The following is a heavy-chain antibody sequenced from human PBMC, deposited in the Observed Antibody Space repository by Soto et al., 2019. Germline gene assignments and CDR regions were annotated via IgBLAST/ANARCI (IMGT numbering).Heavy chain of an antibody. D-gene: IGHD6-13*01. CDR3: ARSPRSSPYFDY. CDR1: GYTFSNFW. CDR2: IYPGDHET. V-gene: IGHV5-51*01. J-gene: IGHJ4*02. Sequence: GESLKISCQCSGYTFSNFWIGWVRQLPGKGLEWMGIIYPGDHETRYSPSFHGKVTISADKSINTAYLQWNSLEASDTAFYFCARSPRSSPYFDYWGQGALVTGLL.